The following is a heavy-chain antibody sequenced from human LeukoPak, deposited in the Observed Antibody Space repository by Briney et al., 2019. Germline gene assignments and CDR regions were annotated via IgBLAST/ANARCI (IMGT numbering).Heavy chain of an antibody. D-gene: IGHD3-10*01. Sequence: ASVKVSCKASGYTFTSYGISWVRQAPGQGLEWMGWISAYNGNTNYAQKFQGRVTMTTDTSTSKAYMEPKSLSSDDTAVDYCAKDCGPYDCGSGSYQDSFDIWGQGTMVTVSS. CDR3: AKDCGPYDCGSGSYQDSFDI. CDR2: ISAYNGNT. CDR1: GYTFTSYG. V-gene: IGHV1-18*01. J-gene: IGHJ3*02.